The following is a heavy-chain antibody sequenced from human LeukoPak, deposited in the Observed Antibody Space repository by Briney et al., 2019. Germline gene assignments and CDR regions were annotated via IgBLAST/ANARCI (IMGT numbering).Heavy chain of an antibody. CDR3: ARENRITMVRGVIMAPRFDY. J-gene: IGHJ4*02. CDR1: GGSISSSGYY. D-gene: IGHD3-10*01. CDR2: INHSGST. Sequence: PSETLSLTCTVSGGSISSSGYYWSWIRQPPGKGLEWIGEINHSGSTNYNPSLKSRVTISVDTSKNQFSLKLSSVTAADTAVYYCARENRITMVRGVIMAPRFDYWGQGTLVTVSS. V-gene: IGHV4-39*07.